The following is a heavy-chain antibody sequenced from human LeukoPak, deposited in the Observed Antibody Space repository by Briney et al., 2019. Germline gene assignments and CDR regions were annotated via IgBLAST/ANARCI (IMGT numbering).Heavy chain of an antibody. J-gene: IGHJ4*02. CDR1: GGSISSGSYC. D-gene: IGHD6-13*01. Sequence: PSETLSLTCTVSGGSISSGSYCWNWIRQPAGKGLEWIGRIYTSGSTNYNPSLKSRVTISVDRSKNQFSLKLSSVTAADTAVYYCARGGYSSSLDCWGQGTPVTVSS. CDR2: IYTSGST. V-gene: IGHV4-61*02. CDR3: ARGGYSSSLDC.